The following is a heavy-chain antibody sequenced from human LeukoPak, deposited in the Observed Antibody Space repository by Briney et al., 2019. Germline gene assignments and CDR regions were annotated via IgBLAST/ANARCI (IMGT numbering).Heavy chain of an antibody. V-gene: IGHV4-30-4*08. CDR2: IYYSGST. Sequence: SETLSLTCTVSGDSFSSSSYYWGWIRQPPGKGLEWIGYIYYSGSTYYNPSLKSRVTISVDTSKNQFSLKLSSVTAADTAVYYCARDSTGNQNGQVDSSGWYFDYWGQGTLVTVSS. D-gene: IGHD6-19*01. J-gene: IGHJ4*02. CDR3: ARDSTGNQNGQVDSSGWYFDY. CDR1: GDSFSSSSYY.